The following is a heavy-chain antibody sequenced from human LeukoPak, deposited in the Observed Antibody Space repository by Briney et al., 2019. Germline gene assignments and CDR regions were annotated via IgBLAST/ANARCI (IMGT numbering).Heavy chain of an antibody. J-gene: IGHJ4*02. Sequence: GGSLRLSCAASGFTFSSYAMHWVRQAPGKGLEWVAVISYDGSNKYYADSVKGRFTISRDNSKNTLYLQMNSLRAEDTAEYYCARSSPEDYWGQGTLVTVSS. CDR1: GFTFSSYA. D-gene: IGHD2-2*01. CDR3: ARSSPEDY. V-gene: IGHV3-30*04. CDR2: ISYDGSNK.